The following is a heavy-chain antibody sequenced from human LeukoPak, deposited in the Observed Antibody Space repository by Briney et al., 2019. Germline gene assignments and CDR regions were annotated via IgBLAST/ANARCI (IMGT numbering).Heavy chain of an antibody. CDR3: AKMEGQRLYDYYMDV. CDR2: MSGSGDSS. Sequence: GGSLRLSCAASGFAFSNFAMSWVRQAPGKGLEWVSGMSGSGDSSYYADSVKGRFTISRDNSKNALYLQMNSLRADDTALYYCAKMEGQRLYDYYMDVWGKGTTVTVSS. D-gene: IGHD3-3*01. V-gene: IGHV3-23*01. CDR1: GFAFSNFA. J-gene: IGHJ6*03.